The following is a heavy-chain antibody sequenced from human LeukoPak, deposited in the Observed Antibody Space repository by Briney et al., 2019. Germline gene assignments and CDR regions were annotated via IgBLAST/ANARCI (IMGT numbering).Heavy chain of an antibody. J-gene: IGHJ5*02. CDR3: ARVGNPLVTVFAWFDP. CDR1: GGSISSSSYY. CDR2: IYYSGST. D-gene: IGHD3-3*01. V-gene: IGHV4-39*07. Sequence: SETLSLTCTVSGGSISSSSYYWGWIRQPPGKGLEWIGSIYYSGSTYYNPSLKSRVPMSVDTSTNQFSLKLSSVTAADTALYYCARVGNPLVTVFAWFDPWGQGTLVTVSS.